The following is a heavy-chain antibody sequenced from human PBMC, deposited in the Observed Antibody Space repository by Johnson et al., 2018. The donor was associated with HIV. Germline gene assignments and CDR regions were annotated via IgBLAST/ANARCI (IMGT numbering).Heavy chain of an antibody. D-gene: IGHD6-13*01. CDR3: ARVRAGIAAAGRGDDI. V-gene: IGHV3-66*01. CDR2: IYSGGST. CDR1: GFTFSSYA. J-gene: IGHJ3*02. Sequence: VQLVESGGGLVQPGRSLKLSCAASGFTFSSYAMSWVRQAPGKGLEWVSAIYSGGSTYYADSVKGRFTISRDNSKNTLYLQMNSLRAEDTAVYYCARVRAGIAAAGRGDDIWGKGTMVTVSS.